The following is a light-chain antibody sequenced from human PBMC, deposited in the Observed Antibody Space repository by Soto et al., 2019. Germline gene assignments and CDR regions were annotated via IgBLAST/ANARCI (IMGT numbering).Light chain of an antibody. CDR1: QIINNW. CDR2: DVS. Sequence: DIQMTQSPSTLSASIGDRVTITRRASQIINNWLAWYQQKPGKAPKLLIYDVSSLQSGVPSRFRGSGSGTAFTLTISSLQPDDSATYYCQQYNASWTFGQGTKVDIK. CDR3: QQYNASWT. V-gene: IGKV1-5*01. J-gene: IGKJ1*01.